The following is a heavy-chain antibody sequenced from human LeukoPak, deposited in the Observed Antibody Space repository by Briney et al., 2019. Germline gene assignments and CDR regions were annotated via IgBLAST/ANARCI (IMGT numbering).Heavy chain of an antibody. V-gene: IGHV5-51*01. CDR2: IYPGDSDT. J-gene: IGHJ4*02. CDR1: GYSFTSYW. CDR3: ARINWNYDSGFDY. D-gene: IGHD1-7*01. Sequence: GESLQISCKGSGYSFTSYWIGGVRQLPGKGLEWMGIIYPGDSDTRYSPSFQGQVTISANKSISTAYLQWSSLKASDTAMYYCARINWNYDSGFDYWGQGTLVTVSS.